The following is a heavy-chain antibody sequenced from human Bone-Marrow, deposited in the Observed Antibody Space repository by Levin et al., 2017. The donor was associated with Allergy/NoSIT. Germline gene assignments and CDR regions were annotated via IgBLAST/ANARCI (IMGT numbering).Heavy chain of an antibody. CDR2: FHPSGIT. D-gene: IGHD6-19*01. Sequence: PGGSLRLSCSVPHASISRYSWSWIRQPAGKGLEWIGRFHPSGITHYNPSLRSRVTMSVDTSKNQFSLKVTSATAADTAVYYCARDGGRGDGSGWLLDYWGQGTLVTVSS. V-gene: IGHV4-4*07. J-gene: IGHJ4*02. CDR3: ARDGGRGDGSGWLLDY. CDR1: HASISRYS.